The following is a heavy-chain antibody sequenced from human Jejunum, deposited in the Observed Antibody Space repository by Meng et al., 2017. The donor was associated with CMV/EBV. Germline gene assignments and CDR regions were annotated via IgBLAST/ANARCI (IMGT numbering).Heavy chain of an antibody. J-gene: IGHJ5*02. D-gene: IGHD4-11*01. CDR3: ARAHNDYSINS. V-gene: IGHV4-59*01. CDR1: GGSISTYY. Sequence: SGGSISTYYWNWIRQPPGKGGKGLEWIGYIYYSGTTYYNPSLKSRVTISVDTAKNQFSLKLNSVTAADTAVYFCARAHNDYSINSWGQGTRGTVSS. CDR2: IYYSGTT.